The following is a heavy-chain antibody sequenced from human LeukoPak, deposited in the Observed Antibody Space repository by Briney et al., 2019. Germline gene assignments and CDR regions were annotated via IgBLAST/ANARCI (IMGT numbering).Heavy chain of an antibody. V-gene: IGHV3-64*01. CDR2: INNNGDSP. CDR3: ARDGGYSSACFDN. Sequence: GGSLRLSCVASGFTFNRFAMHWVRQAPGKGLEYVSAINNNGDSPYYAKSVKGRFTISRDNSKNTVYVQMGSLTTEDMDVYYCARDGGYSSACFDNWGQGTLVTVSS. J-gene: IGHJ4*02. CDR1: GFTFNRFA. D-gene: IGHD6-6*01.